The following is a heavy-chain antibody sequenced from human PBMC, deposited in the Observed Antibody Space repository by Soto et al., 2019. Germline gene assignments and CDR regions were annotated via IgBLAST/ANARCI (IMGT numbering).Heavy chain of an antibody. V-gene: IGHV4-34*01. CDR2: INHSGST. CDR3: SRGPKVDRPRKKNFDY. D-gene: IGHD2-15*01. Sequence: QVQLQQWGAGLLKPSETLSLTCAVSGGSFSGYYWSWIRQPPGKGLEWIGEINHSGSTNYNPSLKSRVTISVDTSKNQLSLKLSTVTAAATAVYYCSRGPKVDRPRKKNFDYWGQGTLVTVSS. CDR1: GGSFSGYY. J-gene: IGHJ4*02.